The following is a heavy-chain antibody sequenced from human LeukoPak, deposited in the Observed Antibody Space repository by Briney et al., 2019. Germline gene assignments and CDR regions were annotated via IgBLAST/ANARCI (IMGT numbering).Heavy chain of an antibody. J-gene: IGHJ3*02. CDR2: ISSSSSYI. V-gene: IGHV3-21*01. CDR3: ARQNYYDSSGYYYDDAFDI. CDR1: GFTFSSYS. Sequence: GGSLRLSCAASGFTFSSYSMNWVRQAPGKGLEWVSSISSSSSYIYYADSVKGRFTISRDNAKNSLYLQMNSLRAEDTAAYYCARQNYYDSSGYYYDDAFDIWGQGTMVTVSS. D-gene: IGHD3-22*01.